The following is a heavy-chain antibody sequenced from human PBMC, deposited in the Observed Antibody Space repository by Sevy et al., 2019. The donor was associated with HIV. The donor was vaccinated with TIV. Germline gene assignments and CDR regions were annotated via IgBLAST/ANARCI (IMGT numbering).Heavy chain of an antibody. J-gene: IGHJ5*02. D-gene: IGHD3-9*01. CDR1: GFIFSNYA. Sequence: GGSLRLSCSASGFIFSNYAMHWVRQAPGKGLEYVSGLSSHNAGSTYYADSVNGRFTISRDNSKNTLYLQMTSLRTEDTAVYYCVKDRIETILRSKGDWFDPWGQGTLVTVSS. CDR2: LSSHNAGST. V-gene: IGHV3-64D*06. CDR3: VKDRIETILRSKGDWFDP.